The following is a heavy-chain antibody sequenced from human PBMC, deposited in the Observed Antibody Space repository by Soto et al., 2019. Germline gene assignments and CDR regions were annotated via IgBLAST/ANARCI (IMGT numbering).Heavy chain of an antibody. CDR3: ARHSQYPVLRYFDWCFDY. CDR2: IYHSGST. Sequence: PSETLSLTCAVSGGSISSSNWWSWVRQPPGKGLEWIGEIYHSGSTNYNPSLKSRVTISVDTSKNQFSLKLSSVTAADTAVYYCARHSQYPVLRYFDWCFDYWGQGTLVTVSS. CDR1: GGSISSSNW. V-gene: IGHV4-4*02. J-gene: IGHJ4*02. D-gene: IGHD3-9*01.